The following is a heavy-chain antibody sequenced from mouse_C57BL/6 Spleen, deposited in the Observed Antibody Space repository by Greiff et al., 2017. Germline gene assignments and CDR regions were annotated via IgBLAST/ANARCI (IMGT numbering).Heavy chain of an antibody. J-gene: IGHJ4*01. Sequence: QVQLKESGAELVKPGASVKLSCKASGYTFTEYTIHWVKQRSGQGLEWIGWFYPGSGSIKYNEKFKDKATLTADKSSSTVYMELSRLTSEDSAVYFCARHEDGTAQAHYYAMDYWGQGTSVTVSS. CDR3: ARHEDGTAQAHYYAMDY. D-gene: IGHD3-2*02. CDR2: FYPGSGSI. V-gene: IGHV1-62-2*01. CDR1: GYTFTEYT.